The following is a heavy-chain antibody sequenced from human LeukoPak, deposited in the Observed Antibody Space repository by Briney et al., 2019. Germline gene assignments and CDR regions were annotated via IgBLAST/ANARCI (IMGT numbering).Heavy chain of an antibody. CDR3: ARQLYVSGSYYAPMDV. CDR2: INHSGST. J-gene: IGHJ6*03. CDR1: GGSFSGYY. V-gene: IGHV4-34*01. Sequence: PSETLSLTCAVYGGSFSGYYWSWIRQPPGKGLEWIGEINHSGSTNYNPSLKSRVTISVDTSKNQFSLKPSSVTAADTAVYFCARQLYVSGSYYAPMDVWGKGTTVTISS. D-gene: IGHD3-10*01.